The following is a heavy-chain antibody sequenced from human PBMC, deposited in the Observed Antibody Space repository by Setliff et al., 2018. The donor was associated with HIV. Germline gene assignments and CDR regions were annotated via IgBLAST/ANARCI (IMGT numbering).Heavy chain of an antibody. CDR3: ARGRGSY. CDR2: IFTSGST. V-gene: IGHV4-61*09. J-gene: IGHJ4*02. D-gene: IGHD1-26*01. Sequence: SETLSLTCAVSGDSISSGSYYWSWIRQPAGEGLEWIGHIFTSGSTNYNPSLKSRVSISLDTSKNQFSLKLSSVTAADTAMYYCARGRGSYWGQGTLVTSPQ. CDR1: GDSISSGSYY.